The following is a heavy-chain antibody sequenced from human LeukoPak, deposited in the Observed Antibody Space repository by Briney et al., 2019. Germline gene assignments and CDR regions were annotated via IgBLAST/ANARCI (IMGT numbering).Heavy chain of an antibody. CDR1: GYTFTSYY. D-gene: IGHD1-26*01. CDR3: ARGPISGSYWGYFDY. V-gene: IGHV1-46*01. J-gene: IGHJ4*02. Sequence: ASVKVSSKASGYTFTSYYMHWVRQAPGQGLEWMGIINPSGGSTSYAQKFQGRVTMTRDTSTSTVYMELSSLRSEDTAVYYCARGPISGSYWGYFDYWGQGTLVTVSS. CDR2: INPSGGST.